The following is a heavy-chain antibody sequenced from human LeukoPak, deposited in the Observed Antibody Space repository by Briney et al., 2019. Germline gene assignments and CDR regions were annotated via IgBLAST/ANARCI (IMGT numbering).Heavy chain of an antibody. J-gene: IGHJ3*02. CDR2: IYPGDSDT. CDR3: ARPDYYDSSGYYYVGAFDI. Sequence: LGESLKISCKGSGYSFTSYWIGWVRQMPGKGLEWTGIIYPGDSDTRYSPSFQGQVTISADKSISTAYLQWSSLKASDTAMYYCARPDYYDSSGYYYVGAFDIWGQGTMVTVSS. D-gene: IGHD3-22*01. V-gene: IGHV5-51*01. CDR1: GYSFTSYW.